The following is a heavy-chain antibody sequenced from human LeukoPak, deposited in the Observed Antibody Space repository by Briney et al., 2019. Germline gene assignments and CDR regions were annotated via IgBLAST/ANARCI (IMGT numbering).Heavy chain of an antibody. D-gene: IGHD2-21*02. J-gene: IGHJ4*03. Sequence: PSETLSLTCAVYGGSLSRYYWSWIRQSPGKGLEWIAEIDHRGDTNYNPSVKSRVTISVDTSKSQFSLKVRTLSAADTAVYYCARGATISVTGYFDFWGQGTLVTVSS. CDR2: IDHRGDT. V-gene: IGHV4-34*01. CDR1: GGSLSRYY. CDR3: ARGATISVTGYFDF.